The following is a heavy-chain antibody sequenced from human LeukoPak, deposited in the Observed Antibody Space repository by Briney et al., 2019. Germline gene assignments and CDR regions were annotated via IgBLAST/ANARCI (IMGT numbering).Heavy chain of an antibody. CDR3: ARQGGILDTRHFDL. D-gene: IGHD2-15*01. CDR2: IYYSGST. Sequence: SETLSLTCTVSGCSISSYYWSWIRQPPGKGLEWIGYIYYSGSTNYNPSLKSRVTISVDTSKNQFSLKLSSVTAADTAVYYCARQGGILDTRHFDLWGRGTLVTVSS. J-gene: IGHJ2*01. V-gene: IGHV4-59*08. CDR1: GCSISSYY.